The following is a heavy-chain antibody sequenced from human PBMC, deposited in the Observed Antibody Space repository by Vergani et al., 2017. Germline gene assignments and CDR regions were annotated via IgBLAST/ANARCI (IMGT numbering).Heavy chain of an antibody. D-gene: IGHD2-2*01. Sequence: QVQLVQSGAEVKKPGASVQVSCKASGYTFTGYYMHWVRQAPGQGLEWMGWINPNSGGTNYAQKFQGRVTMTRDTSISTAYMELSRLRSDDTAVYYCARVVVPAASDYGMDVWGQGTTVTVSS. V-gene: IGHV1-2*02. J-gene: IGHJ6*02. CDR2: INPNSGGT. CDR3: ARVVVPAASDYGMDV. CDR1: GYTFTGYY.